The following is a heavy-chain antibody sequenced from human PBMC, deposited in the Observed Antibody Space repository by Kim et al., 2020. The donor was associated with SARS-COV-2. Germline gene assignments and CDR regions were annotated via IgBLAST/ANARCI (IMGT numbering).Heavy chain of an antibody. CDR3: ARRGSGCSSTSCYSPFDY. CDR2: IYPGDSDT. J-gene: IGHJ4*02. D-gene: IGHD2-2*02. Sequence: GESLKISCKGSGYSFTSYWIGWVRQMPGKGLEWMGIIYPGDSDTRYSPSFQGQVTISADKSISTAYLQWSSLKASDTAMYYCARRGSGCSSTSCYSPFDYWGQGTLVTVSS. CDR1: GYSFTSYW. V-gene: IGHV5-51*01.